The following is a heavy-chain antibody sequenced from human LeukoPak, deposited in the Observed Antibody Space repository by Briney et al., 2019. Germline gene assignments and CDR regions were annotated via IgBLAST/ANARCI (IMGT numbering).Heavy chain of an antibody. J-gene: IGHJ4*02. D-gene: IGHD3-10*01. Sequence: GASVKVSCKASGYSFTGDHMHWVRQAPGQGLEWMAWINPNSGGANYAQKFQGRVTMTRDTSISTAYLELSRLRSDDTAVYYCARSGFGELVYGDYWGQGTLVTVSS. CDR3: ARSGFGELVYGDY. V-gene: IGHV1-2*02. CDR2: INPNSGGA. CDR1: GYSFTGDH.